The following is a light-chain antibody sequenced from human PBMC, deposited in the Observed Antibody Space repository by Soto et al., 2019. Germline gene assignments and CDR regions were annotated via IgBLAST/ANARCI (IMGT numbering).Light chain of an antibody. J-gene: IGLJ2*01. Sequence: SASLGASVKLTCTLSSGHSSYAIAWHQQQPEKGPRYLMKLSSDGSHSKGDGIPDRFSGSSSGAERYLTISSLQSEDEADYYCQTWDTGARVVFGGGTQLTVL. CDR2: LSSDGSH. V-gene: IGLV4-69*01. CDR1: SGHSSYA. CDR3: QTWDTGARVV.